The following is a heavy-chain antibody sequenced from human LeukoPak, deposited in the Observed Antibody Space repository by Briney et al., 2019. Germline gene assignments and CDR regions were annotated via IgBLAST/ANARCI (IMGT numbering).Heavy chain of an antibody. CDR1: GGFISTYY. V-gene: IGHV4-59*01. J-gene: IGHJ4*02. D-gene: IGHD6-19*01. CDR2: IYYSGST. CDR3: ARCERRKEWLAGGVDY. Sequence: PSETLSLTCTVSGGFISTYYWSWIRQPPGKGLEWIGYIYYSGSTNYNPSLKSRVTISVDTSKNQFSLKLSSVTAADTAVYYCARCERRKEWLAGGVDYWGQGTLVTVSS.